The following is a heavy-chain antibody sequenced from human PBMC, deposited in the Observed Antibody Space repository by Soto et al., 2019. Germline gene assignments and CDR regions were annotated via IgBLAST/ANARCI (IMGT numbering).Heavy chain of an antibody. CDR1: GVSISSRSYF. D-gene: IGHD6-13*01. J-gene: IGHJ6*02. CDR3: ATPGRGFSSSWYHYYYGMDV. V-gene: IGHV4-39*01. Sequence: PSETLSLTCTVSGVSISSRSYFWGWVRQPPGKGLEWIGTINYSGSTYYNPSLKSRVTISVDTSKNQFSLKLSSVTAADTAVYYCATPGRGFSSSWYHYYYGMDVWGQGTTVTVSS. CDR2: INYSGST.